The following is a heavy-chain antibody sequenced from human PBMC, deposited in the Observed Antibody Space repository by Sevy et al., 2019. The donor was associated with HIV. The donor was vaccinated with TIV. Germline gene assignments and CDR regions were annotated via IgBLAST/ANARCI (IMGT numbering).Heavy chain of an antibody. CDR3: AKRPTAA. V-gene: IGHV3-30*02. CDR2: IQVDGREK. J-gene: IGHJ5*02. Sequence: GGSLRLSCAASGFTLSDSGVHWVRQAPGKGLEWVAFIQVDGREKFYTDSVKGRFTISRDNSKNTVYLQMNSLRGEDTAVYYCAKRPTAAWGQGTLVTVSS. CDR1: GFTLSDSG.